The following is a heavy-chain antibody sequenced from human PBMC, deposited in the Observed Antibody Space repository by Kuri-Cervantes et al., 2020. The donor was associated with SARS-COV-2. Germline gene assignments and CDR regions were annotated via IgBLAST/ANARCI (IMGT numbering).Heavy chain of an antibody. J-gene: IGHJ6*02. CDR2: INIDGSST. V-gene: IGHV3-74*01. CDR3: ARAGTASGYDQYYYYYGMDV. CDR1: GFTFSSYW. D-gene: IGHD5-12*01. Sequence: GESLKISCAASGFTFSSYWMHWVRQAPGKGLVWVSRINIDGSSTSYADSVKGRFTISRDNAKNTLYLQMNSLRAEDTAVYYCARAGTASGYDQYYYYYGMDVWGQGTTVTVSS.